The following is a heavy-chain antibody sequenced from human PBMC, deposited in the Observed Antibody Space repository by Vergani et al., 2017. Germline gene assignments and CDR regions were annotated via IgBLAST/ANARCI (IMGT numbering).Heavy chain of an antibody. CDR2: LNPNNGVS. Sequence: QAHLEQSGAEVRRPGTSVKVSCKASGYNFIGSYIHWVRQAPGQGLEWLGWLNPNNGVSNTARKFQDRIFLTRDMSTTTAYMELSRLRSDDTAVYYCRSTSCPLCYYYYYMDVWGKGTTVTVSS. D-gene: IGHD2-2*01. J-gene: IGHJ6*03. CDR1: GYNFIGSY. V-gene: IGHV1-2*02. CDR3: RSTSCPLCYYYYYMDV.